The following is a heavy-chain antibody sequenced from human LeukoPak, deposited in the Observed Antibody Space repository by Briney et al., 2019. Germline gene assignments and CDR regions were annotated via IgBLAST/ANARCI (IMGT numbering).Heavy chain of an antibody. V-gene: IGHV3-23*01. D-gene: IGHD3-16*01. CDR3: AKDGRFGDFDH. CDR2: VSGSGGIP. CDR1: GFNFSNFV. Sequence: GGSLRLSCVTSGFNFSNFVMNWVRQAPGKGLEWISSVSGSGGIPYYADSVKGRFTVSTDNSKNTLFLYVNGLRVEDTALYYCAKDGRFGDFDHWGQGTLVAVSS. J-gene: IGHJ4*02.